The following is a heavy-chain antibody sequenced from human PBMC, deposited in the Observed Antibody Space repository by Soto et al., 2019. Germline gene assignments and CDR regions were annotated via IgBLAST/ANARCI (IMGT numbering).Heavy chain of an antibody. D-gene: IGHD6-13*01. CDR1: GYIFTNYW. Sequence: PGESLKISCKASGYIFTNYWITWVRQMPGKGLEWMGRIDASDSYTNYSPSYQGHVTISVDKSITTAYLQWSSLKASDTAMYYCARHRIAAGIFDVWGQGTMVTVSS. V-gene: IGHV5-10-1*01. J-gene: IGHJ3*01. CDR2: IDASDSYT. CDR3: ARHRIAAGIFDV.